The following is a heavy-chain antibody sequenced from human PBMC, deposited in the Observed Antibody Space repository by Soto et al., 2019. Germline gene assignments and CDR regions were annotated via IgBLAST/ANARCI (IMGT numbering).Heavy chain of an antibody. D-gene: IGHD3-3*01. J-gene: IGHJ4*01. V-gene: IGHV3-23*01. Sequence: PRGSLRLSCKASGFSFSYYAMTWVRQAPGKGLEWVSVISGSGDNTFYAASVKGRFAISRDNSKNVLYLQMNSLSADDAAVYFCAKGRAITVYGVDILFDYWGLGTLVTVSS. CDR3: AKGRAITVYGVDILFDY. CDR2: ISGSGDNT. CDR1: GFSFSYYA.